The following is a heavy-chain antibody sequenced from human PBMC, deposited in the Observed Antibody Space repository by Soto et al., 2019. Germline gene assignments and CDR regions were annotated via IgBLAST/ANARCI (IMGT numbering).Heavy chain of an antibody. CDR3: ARWGYSSGWYTLKARAARWFDP. CDR1: GFTFSSYS. D-gene: IGHD6-19*01. Sequence: PGGSLRLSCAASGFTFSSYSMNWVRQAPGKGLEWVSSISSSSSYIYYADSVKGRFTISRDNAKNSLYLQMNSLRAEDTAVYYCARWGYSSGWYTLKARAARWFDPWGQGTLVTVSS. V-gene: IGHV3-21*01. CDR2: ISSSSSYI. J-gene: IGHJ5*02.